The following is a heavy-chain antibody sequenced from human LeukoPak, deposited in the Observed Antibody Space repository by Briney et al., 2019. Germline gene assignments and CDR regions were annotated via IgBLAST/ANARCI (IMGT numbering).Heavy chain of an antibody. Sequence: GGSLRLSCAASGFTFSSYSMNWVSQAPGKGLEWVSSISSSSSYIYYADSVKGRFTISRDNAKNSLYLQMNSLRAEDTAVYYCARLHNGDSNYYYYYYMDVWGKGTTVTISS. CDR1: GFTFSSYS. D-gene: IGHD1-14*01. J-gene: IGHJ6*03. CDR3: ARLHNGDSNYYYYYYMDV. V-gene: IGHV3-21*01. CDR2: ISSSSSYI.